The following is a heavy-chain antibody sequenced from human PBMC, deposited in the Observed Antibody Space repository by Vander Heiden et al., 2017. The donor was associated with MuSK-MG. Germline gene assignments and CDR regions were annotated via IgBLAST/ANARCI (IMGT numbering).Heavy chain of an antibody. CDR1: GYTFTSYA. D-gene: IGHD6-19*01. V-gene: IGHV1-3*01. CDR3: ARDLYSSGWYLHDAFDI. Sequence: QVQLVQSGAEVKKPGASVKVSCKASGYTFTSYAMHWVRQAPGQRLEWMGWINAGNGNTKYSQKFQGRVTITRDTSASTAYMELSSLRSEDTAVYYCARDLYSSGWYLHDAFDIWGQGTMVTVSS. J-gene: IGHJ3*02. CDR2: INAGNGNT.